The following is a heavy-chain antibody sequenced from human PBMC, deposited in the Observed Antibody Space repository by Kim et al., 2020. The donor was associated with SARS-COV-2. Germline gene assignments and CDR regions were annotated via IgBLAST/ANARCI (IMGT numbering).Heavy chain of an antibody. Sequence: SETLSLTCAVYGGSFSGYYWSWIRQPPGKGLEWIGEINHSGSTNYNPSLKSRVTISVDTSKNQFSLKLSSVTAADTAVYYCARGGVTIFRRAWFDPWGQGTLVTVSS. CDR1: GGSFSGYY. J-gene: IGHJ5*02. D-gene: IGHD3-9*01. V-gene: IGHV4-34*01. CDR2: INHSGST. CDR3: ARGGVTIFRRAWFDP.